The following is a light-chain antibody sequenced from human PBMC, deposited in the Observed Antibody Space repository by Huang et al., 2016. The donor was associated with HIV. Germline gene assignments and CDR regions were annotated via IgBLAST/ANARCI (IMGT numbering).Light chain of an antibody. CDR3: QQYNNWPPNT. Sequence: EVLMTQSPATLSVSPGERAILSCRASQSVFTNLAWYQQKPGQVPRLLIFGASTRATGIPARFRGSGSGTEFTLTISSLQSEDFAVYYCQQYNNWPPNTFGQGTKLEIK. V-gene: IGKV3-15*01. CDR1: QSVFTN. CDR2: GAS. J-gene: IGKJ2*01.